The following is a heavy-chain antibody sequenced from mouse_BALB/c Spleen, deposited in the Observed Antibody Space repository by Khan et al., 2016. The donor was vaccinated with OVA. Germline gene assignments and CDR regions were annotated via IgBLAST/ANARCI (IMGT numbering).Heavy chain of an antibody. V-gene: IGHV1-7*01. CDR2: LNPSSGYT. Sequence: QVQLKVSGSHLANPWASVKMSCKASGYTFSNYWLHLVTPRPGQGLALIGYLNPSSGYTYYNQTFNDKATLTTDKSSSTAYMQLSSLTSEDSAVYYCARDRIDYWGQGTTLTVSS. J-gene: IGHJ2*01. CDR1: GYTFSNYW. CDR3: ARDRIDY.